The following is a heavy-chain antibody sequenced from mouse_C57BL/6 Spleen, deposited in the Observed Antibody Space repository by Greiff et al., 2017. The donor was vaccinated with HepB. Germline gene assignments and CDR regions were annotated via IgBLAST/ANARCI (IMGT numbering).Heavy chain of an antibody. CDR3: ARSTTVVYFDY. D-gene: IGHD1-1*01. CDR2: IDPSDSYT. Sequence: QVQLQQSGAELVKPGASVKLSCKASGYTFTSYWMQWVKQRPGQGLEWIGEIDPSDSYTNYNQKFKGKATLTVDTSSSTAYMQLSSLTSEDSAVYYCARSTTVVYFDYWGQGTTLTVSS. V-gene: IGHV1-50*01. J-gene: IGHJ2*01. CDR1: GYTFTSYW.